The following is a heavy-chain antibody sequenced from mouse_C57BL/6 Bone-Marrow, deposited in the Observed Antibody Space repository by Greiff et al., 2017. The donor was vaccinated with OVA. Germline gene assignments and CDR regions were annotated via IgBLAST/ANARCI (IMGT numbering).Heavy chain of an antibody. J-gene: IGHJ4*01. CDR3: ARWITTVAPYAMDY. V-gene: IGHV1-81*01. CDR1: GYTFTSYG. D-gene: IGHD1-1*01. Sequence: QVQLQQSGAELARPGASVKLSCKASGYTFTSYGMSWVKQRTGQGLEWIGEIYPRSGNTYYNEKFKGKATLTADKSSSSAYMELRSLTSEDSAVYFCARWITTVAPYAMDYWGQGTSVTVSS. CDR2: IYPRSGNT.